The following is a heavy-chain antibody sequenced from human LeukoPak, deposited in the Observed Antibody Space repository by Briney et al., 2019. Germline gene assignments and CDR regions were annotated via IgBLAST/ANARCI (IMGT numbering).Heavy chain of an antibody. CDR3: ARDRIQWLPLDY. D-gene: IGHD3-22*01. J-gene: IGHJ4*02. V-gene: IGHV3-48*03. Sequence: QPGGSLRLSCAASGFTFSSYEMNWVRQAPGKGLEWVSYISTGGGNIYYADSVRGRFTISRDNAKNSLYLQMNSLRAEDTAVYYCARDRIQWLPLDYWGQGALVTVSS. CDR2: ISTGGGNI. CDR1: GFTFSSYE.